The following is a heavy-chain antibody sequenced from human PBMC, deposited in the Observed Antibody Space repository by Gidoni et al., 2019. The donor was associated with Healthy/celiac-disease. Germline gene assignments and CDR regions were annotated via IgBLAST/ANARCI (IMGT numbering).Heavy chain of an antibody. V-gene: IGHV3-11*01. CDR3: AREKGPDCSGGSCYSHYYYGMDV. D-gene: IGHD2-15*01. CDR2: SSSSGSTI. Sequence: QVQLVESGGGLVKPGGSLRLSCAASGFTFSDYSIRWIHQAPGKGLEGVSYSSSSGSTIDYADSVKGRFTISRDKAKNSLDLQMNSLRAEDTAVYDCAREKGPDCSGGSCYSHYYYGMDVWGQGTTVTVSS. J-gene: IGHJ6*02. CDR1: GFTFSDYS.